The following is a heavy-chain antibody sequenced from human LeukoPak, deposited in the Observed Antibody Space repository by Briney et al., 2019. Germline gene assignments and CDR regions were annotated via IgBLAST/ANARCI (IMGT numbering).Heavy chain of an antibody. J-gene: IGHJ6*02. CDR3: AKVNWGDDILTGYYYYGMDV. Sequence: PGGSPRLSCAASGFTFSSYAMSWVRQAPGKGLEWVSAISGSGGSTYYADSVKGRFTISRDNSKNTLYLQMNSLRAEDTAVYYCAKVNWGDDILTGYYYYGMDVWGQGTTVTVSS. CDR2: ISGSGGST. D-gene: IGHD3-9*01. V-gene: IGHV3-23*01. CDR1: GFTFSSYA.